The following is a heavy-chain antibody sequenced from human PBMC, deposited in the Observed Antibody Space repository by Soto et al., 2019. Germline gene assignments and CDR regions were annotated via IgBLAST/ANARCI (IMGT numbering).Heavy chain of an antibody. CDR3: APRAPDYDFCSGYYTSYYYMDV. D-gene: IGHD3-3*01. CDR2: IYYSGST. CDR1: GGSISSYY. V-gene: IGHV4-59*08. Sequence: SETLSLTCTVSGGSISSYYWSWIRQPPGKGLEWIGYIYYSGSTNYNPSLKSRVTISVDTSKNQFSLKLSSVTAADTAVYYCAPRAPDYDFCSGYYTSYYYMDVSGKGTTVTVS. J-gene: IGHJ6*03.